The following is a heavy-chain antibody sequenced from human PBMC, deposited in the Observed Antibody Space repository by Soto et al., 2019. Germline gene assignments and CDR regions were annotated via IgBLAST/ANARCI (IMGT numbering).Heavy chain of an antibody. CDR1: RFSFSNYG. Sequence: GGSLRLSCAASRFSFSNYGVHWVHQAPGKGLDWVTVISFDGGNQYYAASVKGRFTVSRDNSENTLSLQMNSLRGDDTAVYYCARSTSSTLSYYYGMDVWGQGTTVTVSS. D-gene: IGHD6-6*01. CDR3: ARSTSSTLSYYYGMDV. V-gene: IGHV3-30*03. CDR2: ISFDGGNQ. J-gene: IGHJ6*02.